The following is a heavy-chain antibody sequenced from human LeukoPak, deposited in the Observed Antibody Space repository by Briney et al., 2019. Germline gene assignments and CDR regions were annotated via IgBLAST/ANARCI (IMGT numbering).Heavy chain of an antibody. Sequence: PGGSLRLSCAASGFTVSSNYMSWVRQAPGKGLEWVSVVYSGGSTYYADSVKGRFTISRDNSKNTLYLQMNSLRVEDTAVYYCARDSSGYHYFDYWGQGTLVTVSS. V-gene: IGHV3-53*01. CDR1: GFTVSSNY. CDR3: ARDSSGYHYFDY. CDR2: VYSGGST. D-gene: IGHD3-22*01. J-gene: IGHJ4*02.